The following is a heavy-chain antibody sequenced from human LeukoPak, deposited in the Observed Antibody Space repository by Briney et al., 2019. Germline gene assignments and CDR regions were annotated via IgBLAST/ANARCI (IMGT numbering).Heavy chain of an antibody. CDR3: ARPYYYDSSGYYPYYFDY. D-gene: IGHD3-22*01. CDR2: INPNSGGT. CDR1: GYTFTSYG. Sequence: GASVKVSCKASGYTFTSYGISWVRQAPGQGLEWMGWINPNSGGTNCAQKFQGRVTMTRDTSISTAYMELSRLRSDDTAVYYCARPYYYDSSGYYPYYFDYWGQGTLVTVSS. V-gene: IGHV1-2*02. J-gene: IGHJ4*02.